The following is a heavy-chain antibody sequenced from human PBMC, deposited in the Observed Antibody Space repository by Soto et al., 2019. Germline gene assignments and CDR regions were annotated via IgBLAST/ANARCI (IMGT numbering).Heavy chain of an antibody. V-gene: IGHV4-39*01. D-gene: IGHD3-22*01. Sequence: SETLSLTCTVSGGSISSSSYYWGWIRQPPGKGLEWIGSIYYSGSTYYNPSLKSRVTISVDTSKNQFSLKLSSVTAADTAVYYCARRVYYYDSSGYTDAFDIWGQGTMVTVSS. CDR2: IYYSGST. J-gene: IGHJ3*02. CDR1: GGSISSSSYY. CDR3: ARRVYYYDSSGYTDAFDI.